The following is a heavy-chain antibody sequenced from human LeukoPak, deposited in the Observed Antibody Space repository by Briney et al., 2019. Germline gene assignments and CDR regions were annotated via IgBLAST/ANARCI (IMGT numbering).Heavy chain of an antibody. CDR3: AREGYCSGTSCYNFNY. Sequence: SETLSLTCTVSGGSISSYYWGWIRQPPGKGLEWIGSIYHSGSTYYNPSLKSRVTISVDTSKNQFSLNLSSVTAADTAVYYCAREGYCSGTSCYNFNYWGQGTLVTVSS. V-gene: IGHV4-39*07. CDR2: IYHSGST. CDR1: GGSISSYY. J-gene: IGHJ4*02. D-gene: IGHD2-2*02.